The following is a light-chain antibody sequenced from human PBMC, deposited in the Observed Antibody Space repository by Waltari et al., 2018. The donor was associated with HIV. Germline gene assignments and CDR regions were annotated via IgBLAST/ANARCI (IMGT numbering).Light chain of an antibody. J-gene: IGLJ3*02. CDR1: SSPVRRCNY. Sequence: QSALTQPRSVPGSPGPSVAIPRTGTSSPVRRCNYVSWYQQPPGKAPKLMIYDVNKRPSGVPDRFSGSKSGNTASLTISGLQAEDEADYYCGSYAGNYTRGVFGGGTKLTVL. V-gene: IGLV2-11*01. CDR3: GSYAGNYTRGV. CDR2: DVN.